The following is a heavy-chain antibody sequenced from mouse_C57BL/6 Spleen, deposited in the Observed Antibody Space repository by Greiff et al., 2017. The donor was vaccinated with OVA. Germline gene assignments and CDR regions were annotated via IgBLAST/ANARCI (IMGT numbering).Heavy chain of an antibody. V-gene: IGHV5-17*01. Sequence: EVKLMESGGGLVKPGGSLKLSCAASGFTFSDYGMHWVRQAPEKGLEWVAYISSGSSTIYYADTAKGRFTISRDNAKNTLFLQMTSLRSEDTAMYYCARNKYFDYWGQGTTLTVSS. CDR3: ARNKYFDY. J-gene: IGHJ2*01. CDR1: GFTFSDYG. CDR2: ISSGSSTI.